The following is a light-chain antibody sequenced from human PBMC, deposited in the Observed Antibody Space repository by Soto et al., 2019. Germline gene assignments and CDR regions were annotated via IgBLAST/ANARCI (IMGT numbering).Light chain of an antibody. J-gene: IGKJ1*01. CDR2: GAS. CDR1: QSVSSN. CDR3: QQYNDWPLP. V-gene: IGKV3-15*01. Sequence: VSTHSPSTLAVSPVERAPLSCRASQSVSSNLAWYQQKPGQAPRLLIYGASTRATGIPARFSGTGSGTEFTLTISSLQSEDFALYYCQQYNDWPLPFGQGTKV.